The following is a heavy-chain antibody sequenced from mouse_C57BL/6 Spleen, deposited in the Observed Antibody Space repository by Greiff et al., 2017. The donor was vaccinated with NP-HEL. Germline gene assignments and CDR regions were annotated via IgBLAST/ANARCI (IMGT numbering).Heavy chain of an antibody. V-gene: IGHV1-50*01. D-gene: IGHD4-1*01. CDR3: ARRELGRKGY. J-gene: IGHJ2*01. CDR2: IDPSDSYT. CDR1: GYTFTSYW. Sequence: QVQLQQSGAELVKPGASVKLSCKASGYTFTSYWMQWVKQRPGQGLEWIGEIDPSDSYTNYNQKFKGKATLTVDTSSSTAYMQLSSLTSEDSAVYYCARRELGRKGYWGQGTTLTVSS.